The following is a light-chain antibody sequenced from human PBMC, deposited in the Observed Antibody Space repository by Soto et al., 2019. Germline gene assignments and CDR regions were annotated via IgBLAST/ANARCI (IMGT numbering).Light chain of an antibody. CDR2: GAT. CDR3: QQYGSSRA. Sequence: PGERATLSCRASQSVSSSYLAWYQQKPGQAPRLLIYGATSRATGIPDRFSGSGSGTDFTLTISRLEPEDFAVYYCQQYGSSRAFGQGTKVEIK. J-gene: IGKJ1*01. CDR1: QSVSSSY. V-gene: IGKV3-20*01.